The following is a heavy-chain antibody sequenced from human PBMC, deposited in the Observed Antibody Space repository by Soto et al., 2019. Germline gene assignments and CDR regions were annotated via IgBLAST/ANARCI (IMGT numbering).Heavy chain of an antibody. CDR2: IIPIFGTA. CDR3: ARDLGTILGVVTSYYYYGIDV. J-gene: IGHJ6*02. D-gene: IGHD3-3*01. V-gene: IGHV1-69*01. Sequence: QVQLVQSGAEVKKPGSSVKVSCKASAGTFSSYAISWVRQAPGQGLEWMGGIIPIFGTANYAQKFQGRVTITADESTSTAYMELSSLRSEDTAVYYCARDLGTILGVVTSYYYYGIDVWGQGTTVTVSS. CDR1: AGTFSSYA.